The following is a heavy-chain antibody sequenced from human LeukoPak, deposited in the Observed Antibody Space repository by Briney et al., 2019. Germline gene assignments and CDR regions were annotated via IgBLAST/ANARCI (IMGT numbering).Heavy chain of an antibody. J-gene: IGHJ4*02. Sequence: PGGSLRLSCAASGFTFSSYAMSWVRQAPGKGLEWVSAISGSGGSTYYADSVKGRFTISRDNSKNTLYLQMNSLRAEDTAVYYCAPRGSDSSGYYPIDYWGQGTLVTVSS. CDR2: ISGSGGST. CDR1: GFTFSSYA. CDR3: APRGSDSSGYYPIDY. D-gene: IGHD3-22*01. V-gene: IGHV3-23*01.